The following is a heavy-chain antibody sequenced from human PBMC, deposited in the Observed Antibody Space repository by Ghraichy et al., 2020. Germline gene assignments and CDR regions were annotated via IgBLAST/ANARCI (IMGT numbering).Heavy chain of an antibody. CDR2: ISSSSSYI. CDR3: ARDHYYDSSGYFVFGY. J-gene: IGHJ4*02. Sequence: GGSLRLSCAASGFTFSSYCMNWVRQAPGKGLEWVSSISSSSSYIFYADSVKGRFTISRDNAKNSLYLQMNSLRAEDTAVYYCARDHYYDSSGYFVFGYWGQGTLVTVSS. V-gene: IGHV3-21*01. D-gene: IGHD3-22*01. CDR1: GFTFSSYC.